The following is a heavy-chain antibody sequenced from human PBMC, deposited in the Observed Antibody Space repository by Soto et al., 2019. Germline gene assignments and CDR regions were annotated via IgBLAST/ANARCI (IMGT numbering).Heavy chain of an antibody. D-gene: IGHD2-21*02. CDR2: INPSSGAT. CDR1: GYNFIAYY. Sequence: QVQLVQSGAEVKKPGSSVKLSCKASGYNFIAYYIDWVRQAPGQGPEWMGMINPSSGATNYAQKFQGRVTVTRDTSTSTAYLELSSLRSEDAAVYYCAKYCGGDCRHFDAWGQGNLVTVSS. V-gene: IGHV1-46*01. CDR3: AKYCGGDCRHFDA. J-gene: IGHJ4*02.